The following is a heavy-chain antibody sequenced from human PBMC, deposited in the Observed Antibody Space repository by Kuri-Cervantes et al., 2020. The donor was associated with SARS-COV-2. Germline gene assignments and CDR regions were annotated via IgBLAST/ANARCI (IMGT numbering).Heavy chain of an antibody. CDR3: ARDAGEHLIQFFMDV. V-gene: IGHV3-30*19. Sequence: GGFLRLSCAASGFTFSSYGMHWVRQAPGKGLEWVAIISYNGRNRYFADSVKGRLTVSRDNSKNTVYLQMNNLRAEDTAVYYCARDAGEHLIQFFMDVWGQGTAVTVSS. CDR1: GFTFSSYG. J-gene: IGHJ6*02. CDR2: ISYNGRNR. D-gene: IGHD7-27*01.